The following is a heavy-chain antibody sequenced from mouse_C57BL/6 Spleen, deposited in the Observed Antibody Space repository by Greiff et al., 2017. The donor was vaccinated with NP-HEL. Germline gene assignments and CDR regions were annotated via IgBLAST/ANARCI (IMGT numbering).Heavy chain of an antibody. CDR3: ASEGTRAFAY. CDR1: GFNIKDYY. D-gene: IGHD3-3*01. J-gene: IGHJ3*01. V-gene: IGHV14-2*01. Sequence: EVKLQESGAELVKPGASVKLSCTASGFNIKDYYMHWVKQRTEQGLEWIGRIDPEDGETKYAPKFQGKATITADTSSNTAYLQLSSLTSEDTAVYYCASEGTRAFAYWGQGTLVTVSA. CDR2: IDPEDGET.